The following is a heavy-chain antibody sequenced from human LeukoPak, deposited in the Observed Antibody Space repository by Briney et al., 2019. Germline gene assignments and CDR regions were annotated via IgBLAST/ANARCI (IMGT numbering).Heavy chain of an antibody. V-gene: IGHV1-69*05. CDR2: IIPIFGTA. CDR1: GCTFSSYA. D-gene: IGHD3-22*01. J-gene: IGHJ4*02. CDR3: ARADYYYDSSGYTYLFDY. Sequence: ASVKVSCKASGCTFSSYAISWVRQAPGQGLEGMGRIIPIFGTANYAQKFQGRVTITTDESTSTAYMELSSLRSEDTAVYYCARADYYYDSSGYTYLFDYWGQGILVTVSS.